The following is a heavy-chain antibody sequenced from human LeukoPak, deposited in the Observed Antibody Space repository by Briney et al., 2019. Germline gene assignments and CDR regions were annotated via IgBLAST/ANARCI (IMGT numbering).Heavy chain of an antibody. Sequence: PGGSLRLSCEASRFTFNEYGMHWVRQAPGKGLEWVVFIRFDGNNKYYTDSVKGRFTISRDNSKNTLYLQMNSLRAEDTAIYYCAKNIMPPLYGPAPADYWGQGTLVTVSS. V-gene: IGHV3-30*02. D-gene: IGHD2-8*01. CDR1: RFTFNEYG. J-gene: IGHJ4*02. CDR2: IRFDGNNK. CDR3: AKNIMPPLYGPAPADY.